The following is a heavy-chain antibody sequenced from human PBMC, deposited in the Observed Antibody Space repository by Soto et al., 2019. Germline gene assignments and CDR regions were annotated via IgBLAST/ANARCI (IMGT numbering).Heavy chain of an antibody. CDR3: AREAFEGDFWSGYYRYYGMDV. Sequence: SETLSLTCAVYGGSFSGYYWSWIRQPPGKGLKWNGEINHSGSTNYNPSLKSRVTISVDTSKNQFSMKLSSVTTADTAVYYCAREAFEGDFWSGYYRYYGMDVWGQGTTVTVSS. CDR1: GGSFSGYY. V-gene: IGHV4-34*01. CDR2: INHSGST. J-gene: IGHJ6*02. D-gene: IGHD3-3*01.